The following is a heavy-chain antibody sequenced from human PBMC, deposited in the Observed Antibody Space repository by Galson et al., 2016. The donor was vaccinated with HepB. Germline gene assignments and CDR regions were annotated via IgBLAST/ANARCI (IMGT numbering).Heavy chain of an antibody. CDR3: ARILVEWGSGLFRGRAGTNPCDI. Sequence: SETLSLTCAVYGGSFSGYYWTWIRQPPGKGLEWIGEINHSGSTNFNPSLKSRVAMSVDTSKMQFSLKLSSVTAADTAVYHCARILVEWGSGLFRGRAGTNPCDIWGQGTMVTVSS. CDR2: INHSGST. J-gene: IGHJ3*02. D-gene: IGHD3-16*01. V-gene: IGHV4-34*01. CDR1: GGSFSGYY.